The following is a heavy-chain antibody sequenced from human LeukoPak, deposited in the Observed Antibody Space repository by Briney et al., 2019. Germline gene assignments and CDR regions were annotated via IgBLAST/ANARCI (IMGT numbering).Heavy chain of an antibody. CDR1: GGSFSGYY. CDR3: ARHFDRDGYKSNAFDI. V-gene: IGHV4-34*01. J-gene: IGHJ3*02. CDR2: INHSGST. D-gene: IGHD5-24*01. Sequence: SETLSLTCAVYGGSFSGYYWSWIRQPPGKGLEWIGEINHSGSTNYNPSLKSRVTISVDTSKNQFSLKLSSVTAADTAVYYCARHFDRDGYKSNAFDIWGQGTMVTVSS.